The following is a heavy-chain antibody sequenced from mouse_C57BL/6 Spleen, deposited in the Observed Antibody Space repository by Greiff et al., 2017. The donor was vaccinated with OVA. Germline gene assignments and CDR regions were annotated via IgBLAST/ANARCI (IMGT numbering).Heavy chain of an antibody. CDR1: GYTFTSYW. D-gene: IGHD1-1*01. J-gene: IGHJ2*01. CDR2: IDPSDSET. CDR3: ARYYGSSSYYFDY. Sequence: QVHVKQPGAELVRPGSSVKLSCKASGYTFTSYWMHWVKQRPIQGLEWIGNIDPSDSETHYNQKFKDKATLTVDKSSSTAYMQLSSLTSEDSAVYYCARYYGSSSYYFDYWGQGTTLTVSS. V-gene: IGHV1-52*01.